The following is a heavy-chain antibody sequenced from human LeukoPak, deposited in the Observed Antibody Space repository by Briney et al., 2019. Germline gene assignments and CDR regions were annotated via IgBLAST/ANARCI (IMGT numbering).Heavy chain of an antibody. CDR2: INHSGST. J-gene: IGHJ6*03. CDR3: ARNSYYCLDV. Sequence: SETLSLTCAVYGGSFSGYYWSWIRQPPGKGLEWIGEINHSGSTNYNPSLNSRVTLSVHKSKNQFSLTLTSVTAADTAVYYCARNSYYCLDVWGKGTTVTVSS. V-gene: IGHV4-34*01. CDR1: GGSFSGYY.